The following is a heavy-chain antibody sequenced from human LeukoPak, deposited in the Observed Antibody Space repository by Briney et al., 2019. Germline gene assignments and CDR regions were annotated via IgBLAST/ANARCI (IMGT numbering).Heavy chain of an antibody. Sequence: SETLSLTCTVSGGSISSYYWSWIRQPPGKGLEWIGYIYYSGSTNYNPSLKSRVTISVDTSKNQFSLKLSSVTAADTAVYYCAREGSSGSYPNNWFDPWGQGTLVTVSS. V-gene: IGHV4-59*01. CDR3: AREGSSGSYPNNWFDP. CDR2: IYYSGST. D-gene: IGHD1-26*01. CDR1: GGSISSYY. J-gene: IGHJ5*02.